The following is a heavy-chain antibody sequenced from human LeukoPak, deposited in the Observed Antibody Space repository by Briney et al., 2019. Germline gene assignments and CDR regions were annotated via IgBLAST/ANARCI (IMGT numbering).Heavy chain of an antibody. Sequence: SETLSLTCAVYGGSSSGYYWSWIRQPPGKGLEWIGEINHSGSTNYNPSLKSRVTISVDTSKNQFSLKLSSVTAADTAVYYCRRNRRSIAAAGTGDYWGQGTLVTVSS. CDR3: RRNRRSIAAAGTGDY. D-gene: IGHD6-13*01. CDR2: INHSGST. V-gene: IGHV4-34*01. J-gene: IGHJ4*02. CDR1: GGSSSGYY.